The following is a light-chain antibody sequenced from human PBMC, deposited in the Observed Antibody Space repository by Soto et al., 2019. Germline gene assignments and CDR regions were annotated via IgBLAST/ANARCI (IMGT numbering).Light chain of an antibody. CDR3: QQYYITPPT. CDR1: QSILYSSNNQNY. Sequence: DIVMTQSPDSLAVSLGERATINCQSSQSILYSSNNQNYLAWYQQKPGQPPKLLIYWASTRESGVPGRFSGSGSGTDFILTISSLQAEDVAVYYCQQYYITPPTFGGGTKVEIK. V-gene: IGKV4-1*01. CDR2: WAS. J-gene: IGKJ4*01.